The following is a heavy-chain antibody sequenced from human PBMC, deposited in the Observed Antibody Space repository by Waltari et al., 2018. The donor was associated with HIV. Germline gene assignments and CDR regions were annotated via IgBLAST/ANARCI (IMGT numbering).Heavy chain of an antibody. CDR2: IYYSGST. CDR1: GGSIRSSY. D-gene: IGHD3-22*01. V-gene: IGHV4-59*08. CDR3: ARHGPSGGYYDSSGYLGAFDI. Sequence: QVQLQESGPGLVKPSETLSLHCTGSGGSIRSSYWTWIRQPPGTGREWIGYIYYSGSTNYNPSLKSRVTISVDTSKNQFSLKLSSVTAADTAVYYCARHGPSGGYYDSSGYLGAFDIWGQGTMVTVSS. J-gene: IGHJ3*02.